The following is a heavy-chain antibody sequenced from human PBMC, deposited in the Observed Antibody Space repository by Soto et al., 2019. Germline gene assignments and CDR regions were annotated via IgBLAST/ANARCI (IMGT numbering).Heavy chain of an antibody. CDR2: IIPIFGTA. CDR1: GGTFSSYA. Sequence: SVKVSCEASGGTFSSYAISWVRQAPGQGLEWMGGIIPIFGTANYAQKFQGRVTITADESTSTAYMELSSLRSEDTAVYYCARATRGEIAAAGTFPMYYFDYWGQGTLVTVSS. J-gene: IGHJ4*02. V-gene: IGHV1-69*13. D-gene: IGHD6-13*01. CDR3: ARATRGEIAAAGTFPMYYFDY.